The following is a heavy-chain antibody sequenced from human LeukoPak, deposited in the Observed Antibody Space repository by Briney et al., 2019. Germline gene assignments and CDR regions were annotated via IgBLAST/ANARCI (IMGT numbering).Heavy chain of an antibody. Sequence: GGSLRLSCAASGFTFSSYWMNWVRQAPGKGLEWVANLKQDRSEKYYVDSVKGRFTVSRDNARNSLYLQMNSLRAEDTAVYYCARLYSSGWYKRDYYYYGMDVWGQGTTVTVSS. J-gene: IGHJ6*02. CDR3: ARLYSSGWYKRDYYYYGMDV. CDR1: GFTFSSYW. V-gene: IGHV3-7*03. CDR2: LKQDRSEK. D-gene: IGHD6-19*01.